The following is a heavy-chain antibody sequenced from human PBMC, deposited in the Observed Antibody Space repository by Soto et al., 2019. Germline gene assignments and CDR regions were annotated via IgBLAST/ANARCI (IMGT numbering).Heavy chain of an antibody. CDR2: IIPILGIA. V-gene: IGHV1-69*02. CDR1: GGTLSSYT. J-gene: IGHJ6*03. D-gene: IGHD6-6*01. Sequence: GAPVKVSCQASGGTLSSYTINWGGQAPGQGLEWMGRIIPILGIANYAQKFQGRVTITADKSTSTAYMELSSLRSEDTAVYYCARASSIAARHSYMDVWGKGTTVTVSS. CDR3: ARASSIAARHSYMDV.